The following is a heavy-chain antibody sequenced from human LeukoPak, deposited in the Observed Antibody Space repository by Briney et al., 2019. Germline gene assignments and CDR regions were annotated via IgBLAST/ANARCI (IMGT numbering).Heavy chain of an antibody. CDR3: ARSTHYYHSSGYYFDY. CDR2: IYPCDCDT. D-gene: IGHD3-22*01. CDR1: GYSFTSCW. Sequence: GESLKISCNGSGYSFTSCWLGWVRPMPAKDLEWMGIIYPCDCDTRYSPSFQGQVTISADKSISTAYLQWSSLKASDNAVYYCARSTHYYHSSGYYFDYWGQGALVTVSS. V-gene: IGHV5-51*01. J-gene: IGHJ4*02.